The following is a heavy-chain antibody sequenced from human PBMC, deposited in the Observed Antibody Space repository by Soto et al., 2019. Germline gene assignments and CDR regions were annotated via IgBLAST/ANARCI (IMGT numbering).Heavy chain of an antibody. CDR1: GGSISSDY. J-gene: IGHJ5*02. D-gene: IGHD6-13*01. Sequence: VQLQESGPGLVKPSETLSLICTVSGGSISSDYLSWIRQPAGKGLEWIGRVYTSGYSNSNPSLKSRLTVSVDTSKKQFSLNLSSVTAADTAVYYCAREPTTAGTVNGFDPWGQGTLVTVSS. V-gene: IGHV4-4*07. CDR2: VYTSGYS. CDR3: AREPTTAGTVNGFDP.